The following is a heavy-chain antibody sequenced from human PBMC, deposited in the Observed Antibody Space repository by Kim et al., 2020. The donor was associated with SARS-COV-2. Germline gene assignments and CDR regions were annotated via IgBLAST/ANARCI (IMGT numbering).Heavy chain of an antibody. CDR3: SRGNAWSCDF. CDR2: ISPDGSQY. CDR1: GFTFSNYY. J-gene: IGHJ4*02. V-gene: IGHV3-7*01. Sequence: GGSLRLSCAASGFTFSNYYINWVRQAPGKGLEWVANISPDGSQYYYLDSVRGRFTISRDNAKNSVYLQVNTLRVDDTAVYFCSRGNAWSCDFWGQGTLVTVPS. D-gene: IGHD2-8*02.